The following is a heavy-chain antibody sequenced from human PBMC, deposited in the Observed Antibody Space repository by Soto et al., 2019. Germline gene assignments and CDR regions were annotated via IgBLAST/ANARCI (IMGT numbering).Heavy chain of an antibody. J-gene: IGHJ4*02. CDR2: ISGSGGST. D-gene: IGHD3-3*01. V-gene: IGHV3-23*01. CDR3: AKAEDFWSGYKAIDY. Sequence: GGSLRLSCAASGFTFSSYAMSWVRQAPGKGLEWVSAISGSGGSTYYADSVKGRFTISRDNSKNTLYPQMNSLRAEDTAVYYCAKAEDFWSGYKAIDYWGQGTLVTVSS. CDR1: GFTFSSYA.